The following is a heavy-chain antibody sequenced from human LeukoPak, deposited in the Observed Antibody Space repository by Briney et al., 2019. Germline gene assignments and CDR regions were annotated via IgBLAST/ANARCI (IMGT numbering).Heavy chain of an antibody. CDR3: ARPHTSNYYYGMDV. V-gene: IGHV4-59*12. J-gene: IGHJ6*02. CDR2: ISYSEST. CDR1: GLSMTSDY. D-gene: IGHD2/OR15-2a*01. Sequence: SETLSLTCTLSGLSMTSDYWSWSRQTPDKGLEWSGYISYSESTHYPPSYKSRITMSVDTSKPQFSLTLRSVTAADTAVYYCARPHTSNYYYGMDVWGQGTTVTVSS.